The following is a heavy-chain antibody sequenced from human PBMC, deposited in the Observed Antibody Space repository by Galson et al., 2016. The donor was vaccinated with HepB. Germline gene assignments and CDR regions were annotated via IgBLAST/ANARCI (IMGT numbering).Heavy chain of an antibody. CDR2: VNPSGGST. J-gene: IGHJ5*02. D-gene: IGHD3-3*01. CDR1: GYSFTTHY. Sequence: SVKVSCKASGYSFTTHYMHWVRQAPGRGLEWMGIVNPSGGSTKYAQKFQGRLTMTRDTSTNTVYMELSGLRPDDTAVYYCARDRTLVFYDFWSGHEPFSYVDAWGQGTLVTVSS. V-gene: IGHV1-46*01. CDR3: ARDRTLVFYDFWSGHEPFSYVDA.